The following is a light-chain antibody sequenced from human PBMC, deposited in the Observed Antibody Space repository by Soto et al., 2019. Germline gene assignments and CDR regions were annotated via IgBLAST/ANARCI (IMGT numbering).Light chain of an antibody. V-gene: IGKV1-12*01. CDR2: LVS. CDR3: QQSHSFPWT. Sequence: DIQMTQSPSSVSAFVGDRVTITCRASQGVSYWLAWYQQKPGRAPELLINLVSILQSGVPSRFSGSGSGTDFTLTISSLQPEDSATYFCQQSHSFPWTFGQGTKVEIK. J-gene: IGKJ1*01. CDR1: QGVSYW.